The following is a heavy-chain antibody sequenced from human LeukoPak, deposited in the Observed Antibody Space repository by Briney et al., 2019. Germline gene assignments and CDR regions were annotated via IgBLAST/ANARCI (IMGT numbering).Heavy chain of an antibody. CDR3: AKVELELRAFDI. Sequence: TGGSLRLSCAASGFTFSSSWMSWVRQAPGKGLEWVANIKQDGSEKYYVDSVKGRFTISRDNAKNSLYLQMNSLRAEDTAVYYCAKVELELRAFDIWGQGTMVTVSS. CDR1: GFTFSSSW. V-gene: IGHV3-7*01. CDR2: IKQDGSEK. J-gene: IGHJ3*02. D-gene: IGHD1-7*01.